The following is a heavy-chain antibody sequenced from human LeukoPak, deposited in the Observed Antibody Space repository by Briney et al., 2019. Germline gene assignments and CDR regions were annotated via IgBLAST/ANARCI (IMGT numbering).Heavy chain of an antibody. CDR2: ISGSGGST. CDR3: AKGNVLRFLEWLSPTSLLINWFDP. CDR1: GFTFSSCA. V-gene: IGHV3-23*01. D-gene: IGHD3-3*01. J-gene: IGHJ5*02. Sequence: GASLRLSCAASGFTFSSCAMSWVRQAPGKGLEWVSAISGSGGSTYYADSVKGRFTISRDNSKNTLYLQMNSLRAEDTAVYYCAKGNVLRFLEWLSPTSLLINWFDPWGQGTLVTVSS.